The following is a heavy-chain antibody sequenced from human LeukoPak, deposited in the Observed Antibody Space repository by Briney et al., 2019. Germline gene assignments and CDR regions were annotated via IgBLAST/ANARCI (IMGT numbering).Heavy chain of an antibody. Sequence: SVKVSCKASGGTFNSYAINWVRQAPGQGLEWMGGSIPMFGTTNFAPEFQGRVTITADEFTNTAYMELTSLKSEDTAVYYCARGTTVTTTVLVPSDAFDIWGQGTMVTVSS. D-gene: IGHD4-17*01. CDR2: SIPMFGTT. CDR1: GGTFNSYA. J-gene: IGHJ3*02. CDR3: ARGTTVTTTVLVPSDAFDI. V-gene: IGHV1-69*13.